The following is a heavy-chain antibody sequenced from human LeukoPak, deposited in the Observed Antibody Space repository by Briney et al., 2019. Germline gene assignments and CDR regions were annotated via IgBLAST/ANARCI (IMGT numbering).Heavy chain of an antibody. J-gene: IGHJ6*03. CDR3: ARVAQYSSGWYGDYYYYYYMDV. D-gene: IGHD6-19*01. Sequence: GASVKVSCKASGGTFSSYAISCVGQAPGQGLEWIGGIIPIFGTANYAQKFQGRVTITADESTSTAYMELSSLRSEDTAVYYCARVAQYSSGWYGDYYYYYYMDVWGKGTTVTVSS. CDR1: GGTFSSYA. V-gene: IGHV1-69*01. CDR2: IIPIFGTA.